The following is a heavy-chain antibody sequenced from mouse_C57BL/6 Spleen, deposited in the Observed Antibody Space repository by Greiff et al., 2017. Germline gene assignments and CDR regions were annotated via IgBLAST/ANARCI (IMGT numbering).Heavy chain of an antibody. V-gene: IGHV1-64*01. CDR1: GYTFTSYW. CDR2: IHPNSGST. CDR3: ARLWDYYAMDY. J-gene: IGHJ4*01. D-gene: IGHD1-1*02. Sequence: QVQLQQPGAELVKPGASVKLSCKASGYTFTSYWMHWVKQRPGQGLEWIGMIHPNSGSTNYNEKFKSKATLTVDKSSSTAYMQLSSLTSEDSAAYYCARLWDYYAMDYWGQGTSVTVSS.